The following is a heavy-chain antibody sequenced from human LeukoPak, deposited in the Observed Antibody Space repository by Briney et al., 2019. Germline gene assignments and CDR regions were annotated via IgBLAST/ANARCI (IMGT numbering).Heavy chain of an antibody. J-gene: IGHJ4*02. D-gene: IGHD3-22*01. V-gene: IGHV1-18*01. CDR1: GYTFTTYG. CDR2: ISAYNGNT. Sequence: ASVKVSCKTSGYTFTTYGISWVRQAPGQGLEWMGWISAYNGNTNYAQKLQGRVTMTTDASTSTAYMELRSLRSDDTAVYYCARDRGNYDSSDPLDYWGQGTLVTVSS. CDR3: ARDRGNYDSSDPLDY.